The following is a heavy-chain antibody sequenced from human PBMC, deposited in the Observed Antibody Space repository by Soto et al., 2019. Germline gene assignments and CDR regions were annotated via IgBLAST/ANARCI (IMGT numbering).Heavy chain of an antibody. CDR3: AKDYYDAEWFDP. J-gene: IGHJ5*02. Sequence: GGSLRLSCAASGFTFSSYAMSWVRQAPGKGLEWVSAISGSGGSTYYADSVKGRFTISRDNSKNTLYLQMNGLRAEDTAVYYRAKDYYDAEWFDPWGQGTLVTVSS. D-gene: IGHD3-22*01. V-gene: IGHV3-23*01. CDR2: ISGSGGST. CDR1: GFTFSSYA.